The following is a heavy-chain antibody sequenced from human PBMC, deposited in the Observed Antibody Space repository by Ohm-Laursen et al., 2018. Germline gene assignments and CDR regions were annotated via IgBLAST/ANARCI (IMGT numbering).Heavy chain of an antibody. CDR3: ARGSMFDP. CDR1: GFTFSSYE. V-gene: IGHV3-48*03. Sequence: SLRLSCAASGFTFSSYEMNWVRQAPGKGLEWVSYSSSGGSTIYYADSVKGRFTISRDNAKNSLYLELNSLRAEDTAVYYCARGSMFDPWGQGTLVTVSS. J-gene: IGHJ5*02. CDR2: SSSGGSTI.